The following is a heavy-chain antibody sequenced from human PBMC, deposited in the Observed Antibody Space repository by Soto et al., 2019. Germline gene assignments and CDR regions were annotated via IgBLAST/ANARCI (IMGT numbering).Heavy chain of an antibody. Sequence: QVQLVQSGAEVKKPGASVKVSCKASGYTFTSYAMHWVRQAPGQRLEWMGWINAGNGNTKYSQKFQGRVTITRDTSASTAYMELSSLRSEDTAVDYCAREPQSSYYYYGMDVWGQGTTVTVSS. D-gene: IGHD6-6*01. CDR3: AREPQSSYYYYGMDV. CDR2: INAGNGNT. J-gene: IGHJ6*02. V-gene: IGHV1-3*01. CDR1: GYTFTSYA.